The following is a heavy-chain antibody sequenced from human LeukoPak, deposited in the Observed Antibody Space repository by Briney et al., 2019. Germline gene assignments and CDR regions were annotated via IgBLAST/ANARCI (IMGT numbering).Heavy chain of an antibody. V-gene: IGHV3-48*04. D-gene: IGHD2-2*01. Sequence: PGGSLRLSCAASGFTFSSYSMNWVRQAPGKGLEWVSYISSSSSTIYYADSVKGRFTISRDNAKNSLYLQMNSLRAEDTAVYYCAREGIVVVPAAIGGFNHGRFSYYYYMDVWGKGTTVTVSS. CDR2: ISSSSSTI. CDR3: AREGIVVVPAAIGGFNHGRFSYYYYMDV. CDR1: GFTFSSYS. J-gene: IGHJ6*03.